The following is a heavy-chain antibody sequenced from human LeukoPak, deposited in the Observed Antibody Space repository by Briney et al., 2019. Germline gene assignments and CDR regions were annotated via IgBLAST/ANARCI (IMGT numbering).Heavy chain of an antibody. Sequence: TGGSLRLSCAASGFTFSSYAMSWVRQAPGKGLEWVSAISGSGGSTYYADSVKGRFTISRDNSENTLYLQMNSLRAEDTAVYYCAKDPHNWAHRSVFDYWGQGTLVTVSS. CDR3: AKDPHNWAHRSVFDY. J-gene: IGHJ4*02. D-gene: IGHD1-1*01. CDR2: ISGSGGST. V-gene: IGHV3-23*01. CDR1: GFTFSSYA.